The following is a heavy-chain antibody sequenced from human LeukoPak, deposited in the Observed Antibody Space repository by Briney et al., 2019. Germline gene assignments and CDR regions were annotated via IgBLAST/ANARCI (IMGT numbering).Heavy chain of an antibody. D-gene: IGHD6-13*01. CDR1: GFTFSIFG. Sequence: GGSLRLSCATDGFTFSIFGMHWVRQAPGKGLEWVAFIRYDGSNRYYADSVKDRFTISRDNSKDTLYLQMSSLRGEDTAVYYCAKDPAAQSSSWHVVYWGQGTLVTVSS. CDR2: IRYDGSNR. J-gene: IGHJ4*02. CDR3: AKDPAAQSSSWHVVY. V-gene: IGHV3-30*02.